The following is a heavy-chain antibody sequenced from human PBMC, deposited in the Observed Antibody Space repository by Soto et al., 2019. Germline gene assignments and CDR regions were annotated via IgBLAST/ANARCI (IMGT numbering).Heavy chain of an antibody. Sequence: GGSLRLSCAASGFTFSSYAMSWVRQAPGKGLEWVSAISGSGGSTYYADSVKGRFTISRDNSKNTLYLQMNSLRAEDTAVYYCAKDPGPLYYDILTGPHLYGMDVWGQGTTVTVSS. CDR3: AKDPGPLYYDILTGPHLYGMDV. V-gene: IGHV3-23*01. D-gene: IGHD3-9*01. CDR1: GFTFSSYA. CDR2: ISGSGGST. J-gene: IGHJ6*02.